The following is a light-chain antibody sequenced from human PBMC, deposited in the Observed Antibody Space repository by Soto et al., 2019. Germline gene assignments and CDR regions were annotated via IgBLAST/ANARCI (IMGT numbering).Light chain of an antibody. CDR3: ETWDTSLSVCYV. Sequence: QSVLTQPPSVSAAPGQNVTISCSGSSSTIGNNFVSWYQHLPGTAPKLLIYDNNKRPSGIPDRFSGFKSGTSATLGITGLQTGDEADYHCETWDTSLSVCYVFGTGTKLTVL. CDR1: SSTIGNNF. J-gene: IGLJ1*01. CDR2: DNN. V-gene: IGLV1-51*01.